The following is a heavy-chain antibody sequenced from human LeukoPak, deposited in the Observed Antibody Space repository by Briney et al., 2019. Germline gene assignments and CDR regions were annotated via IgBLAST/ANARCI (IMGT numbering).Heavy chain of an antibody. J-gene: IGHJ4*02. V-gene: IGHV3-30-3*01. CDR3: AKAELGVDTFLDY. D-gene: IGHD3-3*01. CDR1: GFTFSSYA. CDR2: ISYDGSNK. Sequence: GGSLRLSCAASGFTFSSYAMHWVRQAPGKGLEWVAVISYDGSNKYYADSVQGRFTISRDNSKRTLFLQMNSLRAEDTAFYYCAKAELGVDTFLDYWGQGTLVTVSS.